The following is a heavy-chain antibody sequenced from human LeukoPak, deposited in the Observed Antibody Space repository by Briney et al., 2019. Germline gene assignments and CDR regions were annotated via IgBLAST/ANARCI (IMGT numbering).Heavy chain of an antibody. CDR1: GGSFSGYY. V-gene: IGHV4-34*01. J-gene: IGHJ5*02. Sequence: SDTLSLTCAVYGGSFSGYYWSWIRQPPGKGLEWIGEINHSGSTNYNPSLKSRVTISVDTSKNQFSLKLSSVTAADTAVYYCARGSTFDPWGQGTLVTVSS. CDR2: INHSGST. CDR3: ARGSTFDP.